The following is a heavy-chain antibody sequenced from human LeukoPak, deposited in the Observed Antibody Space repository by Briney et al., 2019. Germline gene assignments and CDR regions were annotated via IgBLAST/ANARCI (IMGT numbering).Heavy chain of an antibody. Sequence: SETLSLTCTVSGGSISSSSYYWGWIRQPPGKGLEWIGSIYHSGSTHYNPSPKSRVTISVDTSKNQFSLKLSSVTAADTAVYYCARDGVMVGLRYFDWLPKGDAFDIWGQGTMVTVSS. V-gene: IGHV4-39*07. CDR3: ARDGVMVGLRYFDWLPKGDAFDI. CDR2: IYHSGST. D-gene: IGHD3-9*01. CDR1: GGSISSSSYY. J-gene: IGHJ3*02.